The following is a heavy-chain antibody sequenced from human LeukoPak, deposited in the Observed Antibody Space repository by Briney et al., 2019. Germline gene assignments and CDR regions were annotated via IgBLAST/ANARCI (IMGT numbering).Heavy chain of an antibody. CDR3: ARVTGASSSSGSYRY. Sequence: GGSLRLSCAASGFTFSNYWMHWVRQAPGKGLAWVSRINTDGTSTTYADSVKGRFTISRDNAANTLYLQVNSLRAEDTAVYYCARVTGASSSSGSYRYWGQGTLVTVSS. D-gene: IGHD6-6*01. V-gene: IGHV3-74*03. J-gene: IGHJ4*02. CDR2: INTDGTST. CDR1: GFTFSNYW.